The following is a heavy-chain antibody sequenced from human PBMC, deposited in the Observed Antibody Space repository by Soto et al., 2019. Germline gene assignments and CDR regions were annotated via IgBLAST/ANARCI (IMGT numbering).Heavy chain of an antibody. J-gene: IGHJ4*02. CDR1: GYTFTSYV. D-gene: IGHD5-12*01. CDR2: INAGNDYT. V-gene: IGHV1-3*01. Sequence: ASVKVSCKASGYTFTSYVLHWVRQASGQRLEWMGWINAGNDYTKYSQKFQGRVTITRDTSASTVYMELSSLRSEDTAVYYCARTRGGYDSALDYWGQGTLVTVSS. CDR3: ARTRGGYDSALDY.